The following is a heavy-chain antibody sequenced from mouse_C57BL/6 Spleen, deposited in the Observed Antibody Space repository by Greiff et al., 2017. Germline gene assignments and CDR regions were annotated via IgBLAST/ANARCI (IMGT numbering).Heavy chain of an antibody. V-gene: IGHV1-42*01. CDR1: GYSFTGYY. J-gene: IGHJ4*01. D-gene: IGHD4-1*01. Sequence: EVQLQQSGPELVKPGASVKISCKASGYSFTGYYMNWVKQSPEKSLEWIGEINPSTGGTTYNQKFKAKATLTVDKSSSTAYMQLKSLTSEDSAVYYCARGWDFYAMDYWGQGTSVTVSS. CDR2: INPSTGGT. CDR3: ARGWDFYAMDY.